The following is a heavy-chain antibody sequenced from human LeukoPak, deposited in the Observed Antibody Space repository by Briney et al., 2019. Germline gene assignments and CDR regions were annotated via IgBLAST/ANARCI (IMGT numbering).Heavy chain of an antibody. J-gene: IGHJ4*02. CDR3: ASTPEVDGYNSGFDY. CDR2: IYTSGST. CDR1: GGSISSYY. Sequence: SETLSLTCTVSGGSISSYYWSWIRQPPGKGLEWIGYIYTSGSTNYNPSLKSRVTISVGTSKNQFSLKLSSVTAADTTVYYCASTPEVDGYNSGFDYWGQGTLVTVSS. D-gene: IGHD5-24*01. V-gene: IGHV4-4*09.